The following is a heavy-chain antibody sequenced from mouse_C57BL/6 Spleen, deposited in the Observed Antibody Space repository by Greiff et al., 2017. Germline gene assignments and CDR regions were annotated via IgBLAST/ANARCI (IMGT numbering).Heavy chain of an antibody. CDR2: INPSNGGT. D-gene: IGHD2-3*01. Sequence: QVQLQQPGTELVKPGASVKLSCKASGYTFTSYWMHWVKQRPGQGLECIGNINPSNGGTNYNEKFKSKATLTVDKSSSTAYMQLSSLTSEDSAVYYCARCDCYYSYAMDYWGQGTSVTVSS. CDR1: GYTFTSYW. CDR3: ARCDCYYSYAMDY. J-gene: IGHJ4*01. V-gene: IGHV1-53*01.